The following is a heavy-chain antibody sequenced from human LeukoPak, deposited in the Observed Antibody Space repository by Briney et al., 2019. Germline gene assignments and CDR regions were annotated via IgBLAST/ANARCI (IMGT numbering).Heavy chain of an antibody. V-gene: IGHV1-2*02. CDR3: ARDPAGTGGMNWFDP. J-gene: IGHJ5*02. D-gene: IGHD6-13*01. Sequence: ASVKVSCKASGYTFTGYYMHWVRQAPGQGLEWMGWINPNSGGTNYAQQFQGRVTMTRDTSISTAYMELSRLRSDDTAVYYCARDPAGTGGMNWFDPWGQGTLVTVSS. CDR2: INPNSGGT. CDR1: GYTFTGYY.